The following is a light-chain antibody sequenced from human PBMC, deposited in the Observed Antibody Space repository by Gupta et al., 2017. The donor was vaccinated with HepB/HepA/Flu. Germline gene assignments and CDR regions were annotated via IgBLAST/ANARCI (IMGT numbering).Light chain of an antibody. CDR3: VLYMGSGIYF. CDR2: STN. Sequence: QTVVTQEPSFSVSPGGTVTLTCGLSSGSVSTSYYPSWYQQTPGQAPRTLSYSTNTRSSGVPDRFSGSNLGNKAALTITGAQADDESDYYCVLYMGSGIYFFGTWTKVTVL. V-gene: IGLV8-61*01. CDR1: SGSVSTSYY. J-gene: IGLJ1*01.